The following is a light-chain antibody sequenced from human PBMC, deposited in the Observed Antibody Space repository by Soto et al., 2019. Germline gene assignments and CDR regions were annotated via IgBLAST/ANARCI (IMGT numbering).Light chain of an antibody. V-gene: IGKV3-11*01. CDR2: RAS. Sequence: EIVFTHSPSTMSFSPLYRATLSCRASQNVGTYLAWYQQKPGQAPRLLIFRASNKATGIPDRFSGSGSGTEFILTISGLEPEDSGIYHCHQHGGSTETFGQGTKVDI. CDR1: QNVGTY. J-gene: IGKJ1*01. CDR3: HQHGGSTET.